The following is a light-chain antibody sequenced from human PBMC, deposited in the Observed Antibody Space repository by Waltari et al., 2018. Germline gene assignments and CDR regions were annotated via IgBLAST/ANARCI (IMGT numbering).Light chain of an antibody. Sequence: EIVLTQSPGTLSLSPGERATISCRASQSVSSSYLAWYQQKPGQAPRPLIYGASSRATGIPDRFSGSGSGTDFTLTISRLEPEDFAVYYCQQYGSSPPLTFGGGTKVEIK. J-gene: IGKJ4*01. CDR3: QQYGSSPPLT. CDR2: GAS. V-gene: IGKV3-20*01. CDR1: QSVSSSY.